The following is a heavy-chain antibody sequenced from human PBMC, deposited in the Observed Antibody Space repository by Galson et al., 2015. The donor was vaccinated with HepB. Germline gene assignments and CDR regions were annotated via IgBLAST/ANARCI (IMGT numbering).Heavy chain of an antibody. J-gene: IGHJ4*02. CDR2: IYYSGST. Sequence: SETLSLTCTVSGGSISSYYWSWIRQPPGRGLEWIGYIYYSGSTNYNPSLKSRVTISVDTSKNQFSLKLSSVTAADTAVYYCARGGMGVVTPSFDYWGQGTLVTVSS. CDR3: ARGGMGVVTPSFDY. V-gene: IGHV4-59*01. D-gene: IGHD2-21*02. CDR1: GGSISSYY.